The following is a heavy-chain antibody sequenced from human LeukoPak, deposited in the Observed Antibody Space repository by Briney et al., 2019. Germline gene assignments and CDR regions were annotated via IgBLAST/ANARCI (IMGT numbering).Heavy chain of an antibody. CDR1: GGSISSSNW. V-gene: IGHV4-4*02. D-gene: IGHD2-15*01. CDR3: AKVSSKSARLGYFDY. CDR2: IYHSGST. J-gene: IGHJ4*02. Sequence: PSGTLSLTCAVSGGSISSSNWWSWVRQPPGKGLEWIGEIYHSGSTNYNPSLKSRVTISVDKSKNQFSLKLSSVTAADTAVYYCAKVSSKSARLGYFDYWGQGTLVTVSS.